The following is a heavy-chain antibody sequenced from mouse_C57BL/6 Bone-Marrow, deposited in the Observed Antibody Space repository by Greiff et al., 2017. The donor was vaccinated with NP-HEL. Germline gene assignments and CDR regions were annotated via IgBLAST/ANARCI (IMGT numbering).Heavy chain of an antibody. CDR3: ANYYDYDDPFAY. V-gene: IGHV1-55*01. CDR1: GYTFTSYW. CDR2: IYPGSGST. J-gene: IGHJ3*01. D-gene: IGHD2-4*01. Sequence: QVQLQQPGAELVKPGASVKMSCKASGYTFTSYWITWVKQRPGQGLEWIGDIYPGSGSTNYNEKFKSKATLTVDTSSSTAYMQLSSLTSEDSAVYYCANYYDYDDPFAYWGQGTLVTVSA.